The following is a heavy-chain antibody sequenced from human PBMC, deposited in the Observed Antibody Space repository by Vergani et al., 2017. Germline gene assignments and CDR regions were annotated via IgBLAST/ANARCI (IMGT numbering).Heavy chain of an antibody. CDR1: GYTFTSYD. Sequence: QVQLVQSGAEVKKPGASVKVSCKASGYTFTSYDINWVRQATGQGLEWMGWMNPNSGNTGYAQKFQGRVTMTRNTSISTAYMELSSLRSEDTAVYYCARGMRDFWSGYYPHIDSWGQGTLVTVSS. D-gene: IGHD3-3*01. V-gene: IGHV1-8*01. J-gene: IGHJ4*02. CDR3: ARGMRDFWSGYYPHIDS. CDR2: MNPNSGNT.